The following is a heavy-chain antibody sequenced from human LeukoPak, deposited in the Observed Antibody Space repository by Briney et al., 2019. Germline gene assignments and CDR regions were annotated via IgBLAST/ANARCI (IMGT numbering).Heavy chain of an antibody. CDR1: GFTFSSYA. CDR2: ISGSGGST. Sequence: GGSLRLSCAASGFTFSSYAMSWVRQAPGKGLEWVSAISGSGGSTYYADSVKGRFTISRDNSKNTLYLQMNSLRAEDTAVYYCAEDWTPVVVAAPFDYWGQGTLVTVSS. D-gene: IGHD2-15*01. CDR3: AEDWTPVVVAAPFDY. J-gene: IGHJ4*02. V-gene: IGHV3-23*01.